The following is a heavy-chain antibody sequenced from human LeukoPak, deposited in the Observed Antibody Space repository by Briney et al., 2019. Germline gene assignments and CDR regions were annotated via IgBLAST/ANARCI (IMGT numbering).Heavy chain of an antibody. V-gene: IGHV3-48*01. Sequence: GGSLRLSCAASGFTFSTYSMNWVRQAPGKGLEWVSYISSSSSTIYYADSVKGRFTISRDNAKNSLYLQMDSLRAEDTAVYYCARGSTYYDSSGQVPFDYWGQGTLVTVSS. D-gene: IGHD3-22*01. CDR3: ARGSTYYDSSGQVPFDY. CDR1: GFTFSTYS. J-gene: IGHJ4*02. CDR2: ISSSSSTI.